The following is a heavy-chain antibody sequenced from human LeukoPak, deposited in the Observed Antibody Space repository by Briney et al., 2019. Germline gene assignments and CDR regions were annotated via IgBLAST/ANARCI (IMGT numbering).Heavy chain of an antibody. V-gene: IGHV4-59*08. D-gene: IGHD2-2*01. J-gene: IGHJ6*02. CDR3: ARHNQLLSPCYYYYGMDV. CDR2: IYYSGST. Sequence: PSETLSLTCTVSGGSISSYYWSWIRQPPGKGLEWIGYIYYSGSTNYNPSLKSRVTISVDTSKNQFSLKLSSVTAADTAVYYCARHNQLLSPCYYYYGMDVWGQGTTVTVSS. CDR1: GGSISSYY.